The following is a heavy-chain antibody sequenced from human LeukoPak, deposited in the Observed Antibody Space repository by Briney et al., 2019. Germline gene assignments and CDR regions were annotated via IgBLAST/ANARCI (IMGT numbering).Heavy chain of an antibody. J-gene: IGHJ3*02. D-gene: IGHD3-22*01. CDR1: GGSISSYY. CDR2: IYTSGSP. V-gene: IGHV4-4*07. CDR3: ARGGYYYDSSGYYYAFDI. Sequence: PSETLSLTCTVSGGSISSYYWSWIRQPAGKGLEWIGRIYTSGSPNYNPSLQSRVTMSVDTAKNQFSLKLSSVTAADTAVYYCARGGYYYDSSGYYYAFDIWGQGTMVTVSS.